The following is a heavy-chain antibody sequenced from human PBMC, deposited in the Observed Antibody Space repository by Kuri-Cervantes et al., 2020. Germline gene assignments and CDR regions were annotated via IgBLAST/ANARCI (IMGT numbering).Heavy chain of an antibody. D-gene: IGHD4-17*01. CDR2: ISYDGSNK. V-gene: IGHV3-30*18. CDR3: AKDGYGDYAYYYYYGMGV. Sequence: GESLKISCAASGFTFSSYGMHWVRQAPGKGLEWVAVISYDGSNKYYADSVKGRFTISRDNSKNTLYLQMNSLRAEDTAVYYCAKDGYGDYAYYYYYGMGVWGQGTTVTVSS. J-gene: IGHJ6*02. CDR1: GFTFSSYG.